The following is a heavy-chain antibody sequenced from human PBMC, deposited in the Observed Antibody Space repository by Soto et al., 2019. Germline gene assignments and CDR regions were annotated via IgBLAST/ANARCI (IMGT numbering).Heavy chain of an antibody. J-gene: IGHJ6*02. CDR2: IIPISDTT. D-gene: IGHD2-2*01. V-gene: IGHV1-69*01. Sequence: QVQLVQSGAEVKKPGSSVKVSCKASGGTFSSYAISWVRQAPGQGLEWMGGIIPISDTTNYAQKFQGRVTSTADESPSTAYMELSRLRAEDTAVYYCARSQGSSTSLGVYCYSCDGMDVWGQGTTVTVSS. CDR3: ARSQGSSTSLGVYCYSCDGMDV. CDR1: GGTFSSYA.